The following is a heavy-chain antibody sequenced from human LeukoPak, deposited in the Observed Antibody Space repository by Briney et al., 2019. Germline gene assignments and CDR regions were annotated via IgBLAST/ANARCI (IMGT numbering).Heavy chain of an antibody. V-gene: IGHV1-69*13. CDR2: IIPIFGTA. Sequence: GASVKVSCKASGGTFSSHAISWVRQAPGQGLEWMGGIIPIFGTANYAQKFQGRVTITADESTSTAYMELSSLRSEDTAVYYCAGYSWNYGWFDPWGQGTLVTVSS. CDR1: GGTFSSHA. CDR3: AGYSWNYGWFDP. J-gene: IGHJ5*02. D-gene: IGHD1-7*01.